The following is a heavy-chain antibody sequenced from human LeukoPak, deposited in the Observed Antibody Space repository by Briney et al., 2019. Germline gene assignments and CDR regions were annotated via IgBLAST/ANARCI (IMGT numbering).Heavy chain of an antibody. CDR2: ISPSFGTA. Sequence: SVKVSCKASGCTFSSYGISWVRQAPGQGLEWMGGISPSFGTANYAHNFQGRVTITADESTRTPYMELSSLRSEDTAVYYCARLSTGGYYYGSGFDYWGQGTLVTVSS. CDR3: ARLSTGGYYYGSGFDY. V-gene: IGHV1-69*01. J-gene: IGHJ4*02. CDR1: GCTFSSYG. D-gene: IGHD3-10*01.